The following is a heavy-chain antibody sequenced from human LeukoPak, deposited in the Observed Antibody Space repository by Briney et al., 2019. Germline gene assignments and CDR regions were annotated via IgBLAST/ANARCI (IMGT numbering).Heavy chain of an antibody. D-gene: IGHD2-2*02. CDR2: IYSGGSI. Sequence: GGSLRLSCAASGFTFSSYGMHWVRQAPGKGLEWVSAIYSGGSIYYADSVKGRFTISRDNSKNTLYLQMHSLGAEDTAVYYCARHRYISTRDFEYWGQGTLVTVSS. J-gene: IGHJ4*02. CDR3: ARHRYISTRDFEY. CDR1: GFTFSSYG. V-gene: IGHV3-NL1*01.